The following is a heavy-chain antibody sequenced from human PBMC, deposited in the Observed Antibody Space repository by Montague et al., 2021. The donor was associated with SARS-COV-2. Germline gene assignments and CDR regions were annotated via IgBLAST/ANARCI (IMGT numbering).Heavy chain of an antibody. Sequence: CAISEDSVSSNTAAWNWIRQSPSRGLEWLGRTYYRSKWYYDYAVSVKSRMTISPNTSKNQFSLQLSSVTPEGRAVYYCARDPRYSLSWSLDYWGQGTLVTVSS. J-gene: IGHJ4*02. CDR2: TYYRSKWYY. CDR1: EDSVSSNTAA. D-gene: IGHD6-13*01. V-gene: IGHV6-1*01. CDR3: ARDPRYSLSWSLDY.